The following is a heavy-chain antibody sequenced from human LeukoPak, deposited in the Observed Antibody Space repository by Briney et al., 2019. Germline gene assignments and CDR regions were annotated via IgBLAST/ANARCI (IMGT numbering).Heavy chain of an antibody. J-gene: IGHJ4*02. CDR2: IYYSGST. Sequence: ASETLSLTCTVSGGSISSYYWSWIRQPPGKGLEWIGYIYYSGSTNYNPSLKSRVTISVDTSKNPFSLKLSSVTAADTAVYYCARDPGYYDSSGYFDYWGQGTLVTVSS. D-gene: IGHD3-22*01. CDR3: ARDPGYYDSSGYFDY. V-gene: IGHV4-59*01. CDR1: GGSISSYY.